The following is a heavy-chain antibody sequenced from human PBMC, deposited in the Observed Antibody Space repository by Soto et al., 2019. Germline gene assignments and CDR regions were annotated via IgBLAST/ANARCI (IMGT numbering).Heavy chain of an antibody. CDR2: ISGSGDVT. D-gene: IGHD3-3*01. V-gene: IGHV3-23*01. Sequence: EAQLLESGGDSAQPGGSLRLSCAASGFTFSAYVLNWVRQAPGKGLEWVSGISGSGDVTYYADSVRGRFTISRDNSKNTLYLQMNSPGAEDTAIYYCAKEERTFGEGYWGRGTLVTVSS. CDR3: AKEERTFGEGY. J-gene: IGHJ4*02. CDR1: GFTFSAYV.